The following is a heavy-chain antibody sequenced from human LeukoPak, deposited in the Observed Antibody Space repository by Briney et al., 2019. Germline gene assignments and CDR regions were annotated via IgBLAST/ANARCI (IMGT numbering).Heavy chain of an antibody. D-gene: IGHD3-22*01. CDR2: ISSSSSYI. CDR1: GFTFSSYS. V-gene: IGHV3-21*01. CDR3: ARDDHLDYYDSSGYLRLFDY. J-gene: IGHJ4*02. Sequence: GGSLRLSCAASGFTFSSYSMSWVRQAPGKGLEWVSSISSSSSYIYYADSVKGRFTISRDNAKNSLYLQMNSLRAEDTAVYYCARDDHLDYYDSSGYLRLFDYWGQGTLVTVSS.